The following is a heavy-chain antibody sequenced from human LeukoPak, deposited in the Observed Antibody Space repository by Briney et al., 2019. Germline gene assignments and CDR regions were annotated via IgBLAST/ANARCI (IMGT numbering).Heavy chain of an antibody. D-gene: IGHD3-16*02. CDR1: GYTFTGYY. CDR2: INFKSGGT. Sequence: ASVKVSCKASGYTFTGYYMHWLRQAPGQGPEWMGWINFKSGGTNYAQKFQGRVTMTRDTSISIAYMEPSRLRSDDTAVYYCARSSIDYVWGSYRYRLDMWGQGTMVTVSS. V-gene: IGHV1-2*02. CDR3: ARSSIDYVWGSYRYRLDM. J-gene: IGHJ3*02.